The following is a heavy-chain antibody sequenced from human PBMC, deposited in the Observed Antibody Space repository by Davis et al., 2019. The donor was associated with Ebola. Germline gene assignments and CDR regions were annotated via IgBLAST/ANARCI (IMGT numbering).Heavy chain of an antibody. CDR1: GFIFSTYN. D-gene: IGHD6-19*01. Sequence: PGGSLRLSCAASGFIFSTYNMNWVRQAPGKGLEWISSISSSGYIHYADSVKGRFTISRDNAKNSLYLQMNSLRAEDTAVYYCAGRQWLVLWGQGTLVTVSS. CDR2: ISSSGYI. V-gene: IGHV3-21*01. CDR3: AGRQWLVL. J-gene: IGHJ4*02.